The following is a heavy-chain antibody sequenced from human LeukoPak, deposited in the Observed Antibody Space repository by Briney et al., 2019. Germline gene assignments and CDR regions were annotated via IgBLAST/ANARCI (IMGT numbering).Heavy chain of an antibody. J-gene: IGHJ4*02. Sequence: GGSLSLSCAASGFTFSSYWMTWVRQAPGKGLEWLSNKNGDGSIENYVHSVRGRFSIFRDNAKDALYLQMNSLRVDDTAIYYCARDPIVGDTGGGDYWGQGTLVTVSS. CDR3: ARDPIVGDTGGGDY. V-gene: IGHV3-7*01. CDR1: GFTFSSYW. D-gene: IGHD1-26*01. CDR2: KNGDGSIE.